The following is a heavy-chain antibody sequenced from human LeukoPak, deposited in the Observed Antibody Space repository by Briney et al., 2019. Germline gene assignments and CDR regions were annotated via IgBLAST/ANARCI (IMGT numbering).Heavy chain of an antibody. Sequence: ASVKVSCKVSGYTLTEFSMHWVRQAPGKGLEWMGGFDPEDGETIYAQKFQGRVTITADESTSTAYMELSSLRSEDTAVYYCARLYSSRLVDAFDIWGQGTMVTVSS. D-gene: IGHD6-13*01. CDR3: ARLYSSRLVDAFDI. V-gene: IGHV1-24*01. CDR2: FDPEDGET. CDR1: GYTLTEFS. J-gene: IGHJ3*02.